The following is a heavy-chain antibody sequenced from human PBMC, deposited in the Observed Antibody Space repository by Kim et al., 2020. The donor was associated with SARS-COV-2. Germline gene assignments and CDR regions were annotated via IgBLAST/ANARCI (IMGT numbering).Heavy chain of an antibody. CDR1: GGTFDNFA. CDR3: ARSTVQEFVTDCFWYFDL. D-gene: IGHD2-21*02. Sequence: SVKVSCKASGGTFDNFAISWVRQAPGQGLEWMGRLFPMLGKTDYAQKFEGTVSMTADISTSTAYMELSSLTSDDTGVYYCARSTVQEFVTDCFWYFDLW. V-gene: IGHV1-69*04. CDR2: LFPMLGKT. J-gene: IGHJ2*01.